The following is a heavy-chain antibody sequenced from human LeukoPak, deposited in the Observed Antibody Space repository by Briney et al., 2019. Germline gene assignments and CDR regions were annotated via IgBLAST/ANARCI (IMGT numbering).Heavy chain of an antibody. CDR1: GFIFSSYA. CDR3: AKVTGTMVTWYYHYMDV. V-gene: IGHV3-23*01. CDR2: SNNGGSIT. Sequence: GGSLRLSCAASGFIFSSYAMTWVRQAPGKGLEWVSASNNGGSITNYADSVKGRFTISRDNSKNTLYLQMNSLRAEDTAVYYCAKVTGTMVTWYYHYMDVWGKGTTVTVSS. D-gene: IGHD1-7*01. J-gene: IGHJ6*03.